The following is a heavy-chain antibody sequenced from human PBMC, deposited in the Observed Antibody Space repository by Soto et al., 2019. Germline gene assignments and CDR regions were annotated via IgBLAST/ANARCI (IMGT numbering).Heavy chain of an antibody. Sequence: SQTLSLPCAITGDSVSSNSDGGSWGRQSPSRGLEWLGRTYYRSKWYYEYAVSVRGRITINPDTSKNQYSLQLNSVTPEDTAVYFCARGEQYSGRSFDVWGQGTPVTVSS. J-gene: IGHJ6*02. D-gene: IGHD1-26*01. CDR3: ARGEQYSGRSFDV. CDR2: TYYRSKWYY. CDR1: GDSVSSNSDG. V-gene: IGHV6-1*01.